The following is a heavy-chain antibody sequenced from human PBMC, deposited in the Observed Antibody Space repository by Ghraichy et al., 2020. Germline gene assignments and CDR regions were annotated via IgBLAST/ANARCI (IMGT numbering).Heavy chain of an antibody. CDR3: ARHHMGQQLDPGVGWFDP. CDR1: GGSISSSSYY. D-gene: IGHD6-13*01. CDR2: IYYSGST. J-gene: IGHJ5*02. Sequence: SETLSLTCTVSGGSISSSSYYWGWIRQPPGKGLEWIGSIYYSGSTYYNPSLKSRVTISVDTSKNQFSLKLSSVTAADTAVYYCARHHMGQQLDPGVGWFDPWGQGALVTVSS. V-gene: IGHV4-39*01.